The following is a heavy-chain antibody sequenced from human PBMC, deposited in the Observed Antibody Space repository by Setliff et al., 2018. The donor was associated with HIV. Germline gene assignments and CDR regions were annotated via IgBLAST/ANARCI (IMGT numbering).Heavy chain of an antibody. CDR1: GVSINSVLYS. J-gene: IGHJ5*02. V-gene: IGHV4-31*03. CDR3: AGGFRDGIVVVSGRPRTWLDP. Sequence: NPSETLSLTCTVSGVSINSVLYSWTWIRQLPGKGLEWIGYIYYSGNTYYHPSLKSRLTISLETSKNHFSLQLSSVTAADTAVYYCAGGFRDGIVVVSGRPRTWLDPWGQGTLVTVSS. D-gene: IGHD2-2*01. CDR2: IYYSGNT.